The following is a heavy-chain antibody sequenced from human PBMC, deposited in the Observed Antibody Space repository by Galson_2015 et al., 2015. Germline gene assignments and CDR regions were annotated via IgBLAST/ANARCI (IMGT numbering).Heavy chain of an antibody. V-gene: IGHV1-8*01. CDR3: ARGQWFGELFFSIAFDI. CDR1: GYTFTSYD. CDR2: MNPNSGNT. D-gene: IGHD3-10*01. J-gene: IGHJ3*02. Sequence: SVKVSCKASGYTFTSYDINWVRQATGQGLEWMGWMNPNSGNTGYAQKFQGRVTMTRNTSISTAYMELSSLRSEDTAVYYCARGQWFGELFFSIAFDIWGQGTMVTVSS.